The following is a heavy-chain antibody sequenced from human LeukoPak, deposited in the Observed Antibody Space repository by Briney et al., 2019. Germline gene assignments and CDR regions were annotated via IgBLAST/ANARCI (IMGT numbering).Heavy chain of an antibody. V-gene: IGHV3-7*01. CDR3: ARDGDFSSGYYGSFFDY. D-gene: IGHD3-3*01. J-gene: IGHJ4*02. CDR2: IKQDGSEK. Sequence: GGSLRLSCAASGFTISSYWMNWVRQAPGKGLEWVANIKQDGSEKCYVDSVKGRFTISRDNAKNSLYLQMNSLRAEDTAVYYCARDGDFSSGYYGSFFDYWGQGTLVTVSS. CDR1: GFTISSYW.